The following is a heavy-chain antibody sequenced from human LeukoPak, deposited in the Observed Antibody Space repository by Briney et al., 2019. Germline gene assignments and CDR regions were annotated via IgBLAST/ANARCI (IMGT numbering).Heavy chain of an antibody. D-gene: IGHD2-21*01. Sequence: SETLSLTCTVSGGSISSYYWSWIRQPAGKGLEWIGRIYTSGSTNYNPSLKSRVTMSVDTSKNQFSLKLSSVTAADTAVYYCARGSRQIVVVILDYWGQGTLVTVSS. J-gene: IGHJ4*02. CDR2: IYTSGST. CDR1: GGSISSYY. CDR3: ARGSRQIVVVILDY. V-gene: IGHV4-4*07.